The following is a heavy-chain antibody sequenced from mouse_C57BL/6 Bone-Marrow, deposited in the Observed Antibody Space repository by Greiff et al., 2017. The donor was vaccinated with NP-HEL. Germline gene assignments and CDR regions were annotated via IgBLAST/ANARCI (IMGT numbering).Heavy chain of an antibody. V-gene: IGHV14-4*01. CDR1: GFNIKDDY. CDR3: SYSNYPYYFDY. J-gene: IGHJ2*01. CDR2: FDPENGDT. D-gene: IGHD2-5*01. Sequence: VQLQQSGAELVRPGASVKLSCTASGFNIKDDYMHWVKQRPEQGLEWIGWFDPENGDTEYASKFQGKATITADTSSNTAYLQLSSLTSEDTAVYYCSYSNYPYYFDYWGQGTTLTVSS.